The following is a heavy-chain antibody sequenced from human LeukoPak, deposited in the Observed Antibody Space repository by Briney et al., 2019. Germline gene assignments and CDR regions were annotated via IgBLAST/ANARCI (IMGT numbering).Heavy chain of an antibody. J-gene: IGHJ3*02. CDR1: GGSISSDY. Sequence: PSDTLSLTCTVSGGSISSDYWSWIRQPAGKGLEWIGRIYTSGSTNYNPSLKSRVTMSVDTSKNQFSLKLSSVNAADTAVYYCANERQEAFDIWGQGTMVTVSS. V-gene: IGHV4-4*07. CDR3: ANERQEAFDI. CDR2: IYTSGST.